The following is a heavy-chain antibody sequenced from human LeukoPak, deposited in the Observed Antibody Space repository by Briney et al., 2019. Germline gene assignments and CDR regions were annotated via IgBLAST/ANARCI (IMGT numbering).Heavy chain of an antibody. CDR2: ISSSGSTI. CDR3: ARSTAVAGEYYFDY. J-gene: IGHJ4*02. CDR1: GFTFSSYE. D-gene: IGHD6-19*01. Sequence: GGSLRLSCAASGFTFSSYEMNWVRQAPGKGLEWVSYISSSGSTIYYADSVKGRFTTSRDNAKNSLYLQMNSLRAEDTAVYYCARSTAVAGEYYFDYWGQGTLVTVSS. V-gene: IGHV3-48*03.